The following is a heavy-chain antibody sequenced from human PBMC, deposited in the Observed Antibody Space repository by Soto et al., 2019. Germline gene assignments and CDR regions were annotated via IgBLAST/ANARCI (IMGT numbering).Heavy chain of an antibody. J-gene: IGHJ5*02. Sequence: APVKVSCKASGYTFTSYAMHWVRQAPGQRLEWMGWINAGNGNTKYSQKFQGRVTITRDTSASTAYMELSSLRSEDTAVYYCARAGWFGEPLGAWGQGTLVTVSS. CDR3: ARAGWFGEPLGA. CDR2: INAGNGNT. V-gene: IGHV1-3*01. D-gene: IGHD3-10*01. CDR1: GYTFTSYA.